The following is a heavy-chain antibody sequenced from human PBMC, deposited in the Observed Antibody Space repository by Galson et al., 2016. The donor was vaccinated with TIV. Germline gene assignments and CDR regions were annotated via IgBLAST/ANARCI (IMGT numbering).Heavy chain of an antibody. V-gene: IGHV6-1*01. J-gene: IGHJ6*02. D-gene: IGHD1-7*01. CDR3: SRGNWNYGMGGAIDV. CDR2: TYYTSKWNT. CDR1: GDSVSGNTVA. Sequence: CAISGDSVSGNTVAWNWVRQSPSRGLEWLGRTYYTSKWNTDYAVSVKGRIIIRPDTSMNQVSLQLSSVIPDDTAVYYCSRGNWNYGMGGAIDVWGRGTTVTVSS.